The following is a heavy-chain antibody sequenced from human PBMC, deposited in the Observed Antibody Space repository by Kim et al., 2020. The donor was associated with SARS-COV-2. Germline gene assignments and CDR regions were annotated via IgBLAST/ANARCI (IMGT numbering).Heavy chain of an antibody. Sequence: GGSLRLSCGASGFTFNNYAMSWVRQAPGKGLEWVSTDTGSGGRTFYADSVKGRFTISRDNSKNTVFLQMNSVRAEDTAVYYCAKAQPRSSGCYGFGGWGAGAPVTASS. CDR2: DTGSGGRT. CDR1: GFTFNNYA. D-gene: IGHD6-19*01. J-gene: IGHJ4*02. V-gene: IGHV3-23*01. CDR3: AKAQPRSSGCYGFGG.